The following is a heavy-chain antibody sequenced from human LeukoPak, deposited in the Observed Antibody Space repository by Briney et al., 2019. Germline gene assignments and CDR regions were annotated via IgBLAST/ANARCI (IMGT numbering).Heavy chain of an antibody. V-gene: IGHV4-34*01. CDR1: GGSFSNYY. Sequence: SETLSLTCAVYGGSFSNYYWNWIRQPPGKGLEWMGDITHSGSTTYNPSLKSRVTISVDTSKNQFSLKLTSVTAADTAVYYCARGIAAAGNGDYWGQGTLVTVSS. D-gene: IGHD6-13*01. J-gene: IGHJ4*02. CDR2: ITHSGST. CDR3: ARGIAAAGNGDY.